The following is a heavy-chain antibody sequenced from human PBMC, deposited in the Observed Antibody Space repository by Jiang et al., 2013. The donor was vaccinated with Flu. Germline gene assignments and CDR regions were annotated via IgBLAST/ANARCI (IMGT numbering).Heavy chain of an antibody. CDR3: ARALLRPTFDAFDI. J-gene: IGHJ3*02. CDR1: DYSISSGYY. CDR2: IYQSGST. Sequence: GSGLVKPSETLSPICAVSDYSISSGYYWGWVRQPPGKGLEWIGSIYQSGSTYYSPSLKSRVTVSLRTSKNQFSLNLNSVTAADTAVYYCARALLRPTFDAFDIWGQRDNGHRLF. V-gene: IGHV4-38-2*01. D-gene: IGHD3-10*01.